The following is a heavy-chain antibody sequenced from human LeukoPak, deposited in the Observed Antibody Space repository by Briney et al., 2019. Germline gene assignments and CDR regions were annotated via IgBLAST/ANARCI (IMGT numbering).Heavy chain of an antibody. J-gene: IGHJ5*02. D-gene: IGHD3-22*01. Sequence: PSETLSLTCTLSGGSISSYYWSWIRRPAGKGLEWIGRIYTSGSTNYNPSLKSRVTISVATSQNQFSLRLRSVTAPDQAVYFSARGLRYSSGSFDPWGQGTLVTVSS. CDR3: ARGLRYSSGSFDP. CDR2: IYTSGST. CDR1: GGSISSYY. V-gene: IGHV4-4*07.